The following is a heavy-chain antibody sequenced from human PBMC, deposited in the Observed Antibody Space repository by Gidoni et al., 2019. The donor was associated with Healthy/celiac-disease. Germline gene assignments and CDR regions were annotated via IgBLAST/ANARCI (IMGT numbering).Heavy chain of an antibody. CDR1: GFTFSSYG. Sequence: QVQLVESGGGVVQPGRSLRLSCAASGFTFSSYGMHWVRQAPGKGLEWVAVISYDGSNKYYADSVKGRFTISRDNSKNTLYLQMNSLRAEDTAVYYCAKGLFCSGGSCGTYGWGQGTLVTVSS. V-gene: IGHV3-30*18. D-gene: IGHD2-15*01. CDR2: ISYDGSNK. CDR3: AKGLFCSGGSCGTYG. J-gene: IGHJ4*02.